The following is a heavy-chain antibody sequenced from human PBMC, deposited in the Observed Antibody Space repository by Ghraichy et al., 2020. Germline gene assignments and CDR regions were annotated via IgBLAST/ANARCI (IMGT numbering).Heavy chain of an antibody. J-gene: IGHJ4*02. CDR1: GFTFSSYG. CDR2: ISYDGSNK. V-gene: IGHV3-30*18. Sequence: LSLTCAASGFTFSSYGMHWVRQAPGKGLEWVAVISYDGSNKYYADSVKGRFTISRDNSKNTLYLQMNSLRAEDTAVYYCAKGMDANYYGSGSYYHEWGQGTLVTVSS. D-gene: IGHD3-10*01. CDR3: AKGMDANYYGSGSYYHE.